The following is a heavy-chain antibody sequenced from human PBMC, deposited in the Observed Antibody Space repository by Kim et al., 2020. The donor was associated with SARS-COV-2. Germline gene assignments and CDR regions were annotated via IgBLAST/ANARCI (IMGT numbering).Heavy chain of an antibody. J-gene: IGHJ5*02. D-gene: IGHD3-16*01. CDR3: AVFVHPYP. Sequence: SETLSLTCTVSGGSISSTSFYWGWIRQSPGKGLEWVGSIFYSGSAYYNPSLRSRVTISLDTSRTQVSLKLISVTAADTAVYYCAVFVHPYPWGQGTLVTVSS. CDR1: GGSISSTSFY. V-gene: IGHV4-39*01. CDR2: IFYSGSA.